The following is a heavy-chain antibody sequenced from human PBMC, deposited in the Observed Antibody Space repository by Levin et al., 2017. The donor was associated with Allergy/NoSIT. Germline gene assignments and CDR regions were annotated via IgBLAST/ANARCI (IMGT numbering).Heavy chain of an antibody. Sequence: ASVKVSCKASGGTFSSYAISWVRQAPGQGLEWMGGIIPIFGTANYAQKFQGRVTITADKSTSTAYMELSSLRSEDTAVYYCARDNPSANGALQFDYWGQGTLVTVSS. CDR1: GGTFSSYA. V-gene: IGHV1-69*06. CDR2: IIPIFGTA. J-gene: IGHJ4*02. D-gene: IGHD4-17*01. CDR3: ARDNPSANGALQFDY.